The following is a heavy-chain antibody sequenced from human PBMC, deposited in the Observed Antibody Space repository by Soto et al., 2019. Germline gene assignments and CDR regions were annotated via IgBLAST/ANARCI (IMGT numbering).Heavy chain of an antibody. D-gene: IGHD6-25*01. CDR3: ARAPYSSAVDY. J-gene: IGHJ4*02. V-gene: IGHV4-34*01. CDR2: INHSGST. Sequence: SETLSLTCAVYGGSFSGYYWSWVGQPPGKGLEWIGEINHSGSTNYTPSLKSRVTISVDTSKNQFSLKLSSVTAADTAVYYCARAPYSSAVDYWGQGTLVTVSS. CDR1: GGSFSGYY.